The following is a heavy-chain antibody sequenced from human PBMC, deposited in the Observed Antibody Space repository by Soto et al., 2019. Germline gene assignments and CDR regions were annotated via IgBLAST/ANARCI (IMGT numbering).Heavy chain of an antibody. V-gene: IGHV3-23*01. D-gene: IGHD3-3*01. CDR3: AKEKNFCCGTTAFDS. Sequence: EVQMLESGGDLVQPGGSLRLSCADSSFTFNMSAMSWVRQAPGKGLEWVSGISGSGGSTYYTDSVKGRFTISRDNSKNTLFLQMDRLIAEDTAVYYGAKEKNFCCGTTAFDSWGQGTPVTVSS. J-gene: IGHJ5*01. CDR2: ISGSGGST. CDR1: SFTFNMSA.